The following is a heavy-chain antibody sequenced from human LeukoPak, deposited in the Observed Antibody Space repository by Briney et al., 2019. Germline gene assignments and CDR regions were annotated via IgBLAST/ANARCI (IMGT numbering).Heavy chain of an antibody. J-gene: IGHJ4*02. CDR3: AKGRTIVVVPAVPFDY. Sequence: GGSLRLSCAASGFTFSSYGMHWVRQAPGKGLEWVAFIRYDGSNKYYADSVKGRFTISRDNSKNMLYLQMNSLRAEDTAVYYCAKGRTIVVVPAVPFDYWGQGTLVTVSS. D-gene: IGHD2-2*01. V-gene: IGHV3-30*02. CDR1: GFTFSSYG. CDR2: IRYDGSNK.